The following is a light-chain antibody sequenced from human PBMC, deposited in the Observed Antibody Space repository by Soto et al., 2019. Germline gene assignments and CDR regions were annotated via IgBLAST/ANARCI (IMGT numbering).Light chain of an antibody. CDR1: QSISSW. J-gene: IGKJ2*01. V-gene: IGKV1-5*01. Sequence: DIQMTKCPSTMSESVGDIVTITLRASQSISSWLAWYHQKPRKAPKLLIYYASSLESGVPSRCSGSGAATEFSLTISSLQPDDFATYYCQQYNSYSPYTFGQGTKVDIK. CDR3: QQYNSYSPYT. CDR2: YAS.